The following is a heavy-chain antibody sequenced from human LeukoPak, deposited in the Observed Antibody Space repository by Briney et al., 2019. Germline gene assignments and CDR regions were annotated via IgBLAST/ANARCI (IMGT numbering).Heavy chain of an antibody. J-gene: IGHJ4*02. CDR1: GFTFSSYA. V-gene: IGHV3-30-3*02. D-gene: IGHD4-17*01. Sequence: GGSLRLSCAASGFTFSSYAMHWVRQAPGKGLEWVAVISYDGSNKYYADSVKGRFTISRDNSKNTLYLQMNSLRAEDTAVYYCAKTLHYGHYGKFDYWGQGTLVTVSS. CDR2: ISYDGSNK. CDR3: AKTLHYGHYGKFDY.